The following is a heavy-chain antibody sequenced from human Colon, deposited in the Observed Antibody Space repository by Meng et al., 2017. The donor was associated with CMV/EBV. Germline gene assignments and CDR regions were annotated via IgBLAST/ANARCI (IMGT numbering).Heavy chain of an antibody. Sequence: SETLSLTCTVSGGSINNSDFYWEWIRQPPGKGLEWIAGVYYSGRTYYNPAVKSRLTVSVDRPENQFSLELRSVTAADTAVYFCARRAGIGGPVFDYRGQGMLVTVSS. V-gene: IGHV4-39*01. CDR1: GGSINNSDFY. CDR2: VYYSGRT. CDR3: ARRAGIGGPVFDY. J-gene: IGHJ4*02. D-gene: IGHD1-14*01.